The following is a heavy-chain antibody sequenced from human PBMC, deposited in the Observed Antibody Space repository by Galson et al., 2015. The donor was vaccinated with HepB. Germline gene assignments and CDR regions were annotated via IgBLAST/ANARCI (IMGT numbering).Heavy chain of an antibody. Sequence: SVKVSCKASGYTFTSYAMHWVRQAPGQRLEWMGWINAGNGNTRYSQKFQGRVTITRDTSASTAYMELSSLRSEDTAVYYCARGYDILTGYYKGPPAYWGQGTLVTVSS. CDR3: ARGYDILTGYYKGPPAY. CDR1: GYTFTSYA. V-gene: IGHV1-3*01. CDR2: INAGNGNT. D-gene: IGHD3-9*01. J-gene: IGHJ4*02.